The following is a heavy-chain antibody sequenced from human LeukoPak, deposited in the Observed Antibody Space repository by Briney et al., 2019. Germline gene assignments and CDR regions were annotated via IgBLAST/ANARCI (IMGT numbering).Heavy chain of an antibody. Sequence: GGSLRLSCAAPGCTFSSYWMHWVRQAPGKGLVGVSRINSDGSSTSYADSVKGRFTISRDNAKNSLYLRMNSLRAEDTAVYYCARGQQLGDYWGQGTLVTVSS. CDR3: ARGQQLGDY. CDR1: GCTFSSYW. CDR2: INSDGSST. J-gene: IGHJ4*02. D-gene: IGHD6-13*01. V-gene: IGHV3-74*01.